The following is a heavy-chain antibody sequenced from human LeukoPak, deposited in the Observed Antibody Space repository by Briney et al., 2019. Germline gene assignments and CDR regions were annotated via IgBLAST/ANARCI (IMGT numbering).Heavy chain of an antibody. CDR3: ARADASSYFDS. V-gene: IGHV1-2*02. Sequence: VASVKVSCKASGYTFTGYYIHWVRQAPGQGLEWMGWINPNSGSTDSAQKFQGRVTMTRDTSIRTAYMELSRLRSDDTAVYYCARADASSYFDSWGQGTLVTVSS. J-gene: IGHJ4*02. D-gene: IGHD1-26*01. CDR2: INPNSGST. CDR1: GYTFTGYY.